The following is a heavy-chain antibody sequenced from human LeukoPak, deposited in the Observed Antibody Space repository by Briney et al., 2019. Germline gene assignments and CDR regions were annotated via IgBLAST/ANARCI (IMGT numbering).Heavy chain of an antibody. CDR3: ARLALDFWSGYYYFDY. V-gene: IGHV4-39*01. J-gene: IGHJ4*02. CDR1: GGSISSSSYY. D-gene: IGHD3-3*01. CDR2: IYYSGST. Sequence: PSETLSLTCTVSGGSISSSSYYWGWIRQPPGTGLEWIGSIYYSGSTYYNPSLKSRVTISVDTSKNQFSLKLSSVTAADTAVYYCARLALDFWSGYYYFDYWGQGTLVTVSS.